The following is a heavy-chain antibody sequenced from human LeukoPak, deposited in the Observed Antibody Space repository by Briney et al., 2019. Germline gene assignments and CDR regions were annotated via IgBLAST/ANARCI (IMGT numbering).Heavy chain of an antibody. CDR1: GYTFTSYG. V-gene: IGHV1-18*01. Sequence: ASVKVSCKASGYTFTSYGISWVRQAPGQGLEWMGWISAYNGNTNYAQKLQGRVTMTTDTSTSTAYMELRSLRSDDTAVYYCARDIYYYDSSGYYYDYYYYYGMDVWGQGTTVTVSS. D-gene: IGHD3-22*01. CDR2: ISAYNGNT. CDR3: ARDIYYYDSSGYYYDYYYYYGMDV. J-gene: IGHJ6*02.